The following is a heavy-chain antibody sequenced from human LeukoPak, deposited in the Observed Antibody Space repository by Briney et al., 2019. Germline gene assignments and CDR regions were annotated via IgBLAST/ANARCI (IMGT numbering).Heavy chain of an antibody. V-gene: IGHV3-23*01. Sequence: GGSLRLSCAASGFTFNNYAMTWVRQAPGKGLDWVSAITGSGAYTNYADSVKGRFTISRDNSKNTIYLQMNSLRAEDTAIYYCAKRSSTSSGYFDFWGRGTLVTVSS. CDR1: GFTFNNYA. D-gene: IGHD3-22*01. CDR3: AKRSSTSSGYFDF. CDR2: ITGSGAYT. J-gene: IGHJ4*02.